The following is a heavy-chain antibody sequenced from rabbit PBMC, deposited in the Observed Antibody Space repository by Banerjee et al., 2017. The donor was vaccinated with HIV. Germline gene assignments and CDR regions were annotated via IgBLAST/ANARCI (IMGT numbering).Heavy chain of an antibody. D-gene: IGHD4-2*01. V-gene: IGHV1S45*01. CDR3: ARISRMLVVIDL. Sequence: QEQLEESGGDLVKPEGSLTLTCTASGFSFSSNYWICWVRQAPGKGLEWIGCIYAGDGSTYYASWAKGRFTISKTSSTTVTLQMTSLTAADTATYFCARISRMLVVIDLWGPGTLVTVS. CDR1: GFSFSSNYW. J-gene: IGHJ4*01. CDR2: IYAGDGST.